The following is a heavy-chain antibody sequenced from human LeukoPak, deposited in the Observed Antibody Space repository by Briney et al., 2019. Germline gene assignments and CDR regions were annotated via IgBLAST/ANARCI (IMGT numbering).Heavy chain of an antibody. CDR2: IYYSGIT. D-gene: IGHD4-17*01. J-gene: IGHJ5*02. V-gene: IGHV4-59*08. Sequence: SETLSLTCTVSGGSISTYYWSWIRQPPGKGLEWIGYIYYSGITNYNPSLKSRVTISVDTSKNQFSLKLSSVTAADTAVYYCARLGTHGDYLNPWGQGTLVTVSS. CDR3: ARLGTHGDYLNP. CDR1: GGSISTYY.